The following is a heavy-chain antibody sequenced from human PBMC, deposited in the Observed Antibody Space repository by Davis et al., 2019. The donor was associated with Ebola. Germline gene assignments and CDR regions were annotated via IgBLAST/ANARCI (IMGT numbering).Heavy chain of an antibody. CDR2: MLHDGSEK. CDR1: GGAFSGYY. Sequence: PSETLSLTCAVYGGAFSGYYWSWIRQAPGKGPEWLANMLHDGSEKYSAGPVKGRFTISRDNARNSFYLQMNSLRVEDTAVYYCARNNYWKLDYWGQGILVTVSS. J-gene: IGHJ4*02. CDR3: ARNNYWKLDY. V-gene: IGHV3-7*01. D-gene: IGHD1-20*01.